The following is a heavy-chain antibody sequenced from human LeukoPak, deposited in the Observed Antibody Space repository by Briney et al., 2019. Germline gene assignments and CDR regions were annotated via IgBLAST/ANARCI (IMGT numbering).Heavy chain of an antibody. CDR1: GGSFSGYY. D-gene: IGHD3-3*01. CDR2: INHSGST. CDR3: ARGHENSGIFGVVPPLLNYYYYYGMDV. V-gene: IGHV4-34*01. J-gene: IGHJ6*02. Sequence: SETLSLTCAVYGGSFSGYYWSWIRQPPGKGLEWIGEINHSGSTNYNPSLKSRVTISVDTSKNQFSLKLSSVTAADTAVYYCARGHENSGIFGVVPPLLNYYYYYGMDVWGQGTTVTVSS.